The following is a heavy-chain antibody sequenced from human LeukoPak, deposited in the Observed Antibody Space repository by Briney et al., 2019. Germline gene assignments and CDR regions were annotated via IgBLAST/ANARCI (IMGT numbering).Heavy chain of an antibody. V-gene: IGHV1-3*03. D-gene: IGHD3-22*01. CDR3: AREGRDTSGYYAGCFDY. J-gene: IGHJ4*02. Sequence: ASVKVSCKASGYTFTSYAMHWVRQAPGQRLEWMGWINAGNGNTKYSQEFQGRVTITRDTSATTAYMELRSLRSEDMAVYYCAREGRDTSGYYAGCFDYWGQGTLVTVSS. CDR1: GYTFTSYA. CDR2: INAGNGNT.